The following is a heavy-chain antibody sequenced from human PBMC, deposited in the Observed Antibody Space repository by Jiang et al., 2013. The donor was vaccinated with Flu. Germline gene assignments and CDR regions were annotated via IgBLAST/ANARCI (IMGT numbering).Heavy chain of an antibody. Sequence: VQLVESGGGLVQPGGSLRLSCTASGFTFSSYAMTWVRQAPRKGLEWVSRISSSGGGTYYADSVKGRFTISRDNYKNTLYLQINSLRAEDTAIYYCARVGRPSGDYAYLDLWGRGTLVTVSS. CDR1: GFTFSSYA. V-gene: IGHV3-23*04. CDR3: ARVGRPSGDYAYLDL. CDR2: ISSSGGGT. D-gene: IGHD4-17*01. J-gene: IGHJ2*01.